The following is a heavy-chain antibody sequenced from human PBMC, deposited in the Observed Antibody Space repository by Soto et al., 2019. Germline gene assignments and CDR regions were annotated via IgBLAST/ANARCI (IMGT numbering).Heavy chain of an antibody. CDR2: INPNSGGT. CDR1: GYTFTGYY. J-gene: IGHJ3*02. V-gene: IGHV1-2*04. D-gene: IGHD6-6*01. CDR3: ARFEYRSTDPLGYAFDI. Sequence: ASVKVSCKASGYTFTGYYMHWVRQAPGQGFEWMGWINPNSGGTNYAQKFQGWVTMTTDTSTSTAYMELRSLRSDDTAVYYCARFEYRSTDPLGYAFDIWGQGTMVTVSS.